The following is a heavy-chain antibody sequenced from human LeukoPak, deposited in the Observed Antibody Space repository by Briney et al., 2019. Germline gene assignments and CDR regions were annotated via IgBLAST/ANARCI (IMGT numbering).Heavy chain of an antibody. Sequence: GGSLRLSCAASGFTFSSYSMNWVRQAPGKGLEWVSSISSSSSYIYHADSVKGRFTISRDNAKNSLYLQMNSLRAEDTAVYYCARVKVNYYDGFDPWGQGTLVTVSS. J-gene: IGHJ5*02. CDR2: ISSSSSYI. D-gene: IGHD3-22*01. V-gene: IGHV3-21*01. CDR3: ARVKVNYYDGFDP. CDR1: GFTFSSYS.